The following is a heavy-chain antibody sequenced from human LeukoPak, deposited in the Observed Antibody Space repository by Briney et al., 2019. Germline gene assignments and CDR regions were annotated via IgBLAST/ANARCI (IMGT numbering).Heavy chain of an antibody. CDR1: GVTFCNDG. V-gene: IGHV3-33*01. D-gene: IGHD6-19*01. Sequence: PGRCLRLSCAAPGVTFCNDGMYWVRQALRKGLEWVAVILYEGKKKYYADQEKSRFTICRDHSKNTMYLQTNSLRDEKTDVYYCVRVAVAGNLNNWFDPWGEGTLVTVSS. J-gene: IGHJ5*02. CDR2: ILYEGKKK. CDR3: VRVAVAGNLNNWFDP.